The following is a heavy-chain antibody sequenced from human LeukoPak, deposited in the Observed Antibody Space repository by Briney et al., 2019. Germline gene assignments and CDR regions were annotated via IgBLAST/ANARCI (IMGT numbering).Heavy chain of an antibody. CDR2: IWDDGSNK. D-gene: IGHD3-22*01. CDR3: AKERAYYDSSGYYPDY. V-gene: IGHV3-30*02. CDR1: GLNFNDND. J-gene: IGHJ4*02. Sequence: PGGSLRLSCAASGLNFNDNDMDWVRQAPGKGLEWVAVIWDDGSNKYYAESVKGRFTISRDISKNTLYLQMNSLRAEDTAVYYCAKERAYYDSSGYYPDYWGQGTLVTVSS.